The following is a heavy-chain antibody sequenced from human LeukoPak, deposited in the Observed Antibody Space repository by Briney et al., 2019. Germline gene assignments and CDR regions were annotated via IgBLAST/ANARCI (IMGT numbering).Heavy chain of an antibody. D-gene: IGHD2-8*01. CDR3: AASGGEYAIAAPDY. Sequence: ASVKVSCKASGYTFTSYYMHWVRQAPGQGLEWMGIINPSGGSTSYAQKLQGRVTMTRDMSTSTVYMELSSLRSEDTAVYYCAASGGEYAIAAPDYWGQGTLVTVSS. V-gene: IGHV1-46*01. CDR2: INPSGGST. J-gene: IGHJ4*02. CDR1: GYTFTSYY.